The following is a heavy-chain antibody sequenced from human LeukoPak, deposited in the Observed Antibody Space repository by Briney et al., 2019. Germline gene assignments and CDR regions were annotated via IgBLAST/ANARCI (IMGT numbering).Heavy chain of an antibody. CDR1: GYSISSGCY. CDR3: TRDSGYKFDF. Sequence: SETLSLTCTVSGYSISSGCYWGWVRQPPGKGLEWIGSLYHSGSPYSNPSLQGRVTISVDTSKNQFSLKLSSMIAADTAVYYCTRDSGYKFDFWGQGTLVMVSS. V-gene: IGHV4-38-2*02. CDR2: LYHSGSP. D-gene: IGHD5-12*01. J-gene: IGHJ4*02.